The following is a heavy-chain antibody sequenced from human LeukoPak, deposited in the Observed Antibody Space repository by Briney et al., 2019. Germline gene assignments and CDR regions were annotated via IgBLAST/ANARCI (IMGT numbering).Heavy chain of an antibody. Sequence: ASVKVSCKASGYTFTSYAMNWVRQAPGQGLEWMGWINTNTGNPTYAQGFTGRFVFSLDTSVSTAYLQISSLKAEDTAVYYCASCIENSSGWYVRDNWFDPWGQGTLVTVSS. V-gene: IGHV7-4-1*02. CDR3: ASCIENSSGWYVRDNWFDP. CDR1: GYTFTSYA. J-gene: IGHJ5*02. CDR2: INTNTGNP. D-gene: IGHD6-19*01.